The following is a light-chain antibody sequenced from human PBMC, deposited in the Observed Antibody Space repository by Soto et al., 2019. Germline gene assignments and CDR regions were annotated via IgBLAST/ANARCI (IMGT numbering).Light chain of an antibody. CDR2: EVN. CDR1: SSDVGGYNY. V-gene: IGLV2-8*01. Sequence: QSALTQPPSASGSPGQSVTISCTGTSSDVGGYNYVSWYQQHPGKVPKLMVYEVNKRPSGVPDRFSGSKSGNTASLTVSELQAGDEADYYCTSYAGGNNVFGTGTKLTVL. CDR3: TSYAGGNNV. J-gene: IGLJ1*01.